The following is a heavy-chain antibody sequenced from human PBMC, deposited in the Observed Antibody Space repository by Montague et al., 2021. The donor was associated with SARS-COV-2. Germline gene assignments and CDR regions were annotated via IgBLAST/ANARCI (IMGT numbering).Heavy chain of an antibody. CDR3: VRVAWFGDLSLADY. J-gene: IGHJ4*02. CDR2: IYHTGIT. CDR1: GDSISRTVYY. D-gene: IGHD3-10*01. V-gene: IGHV4-39*07. Sequence: SETLSLTCTVAGDSISRTVYYWGWMRQPPGKRLEWIGTIYHTGITHYNPSLKSRVTLSVDTSKNQLSLNVTSVTAADTAVYFCVRVAWFGDLSLADYWGQGTLVPVAS.